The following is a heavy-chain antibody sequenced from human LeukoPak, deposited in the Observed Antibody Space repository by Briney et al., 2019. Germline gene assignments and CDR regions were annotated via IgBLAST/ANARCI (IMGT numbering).Heavy chain of an antibody. J-gene: IGHJ3*01. CDR2: IYQSGNT. CDR3: ARGEEASGVYPQGRDAFDV. V-gene: IGHV4-30-2*01. CDR1: GGSITSGTYS. D-gene: IGHD2-8*01. Sequence: SQTLSLTCAVSGGSITSGTYSWSWIRQPPGKGLEWIGYIYQSGNTYYDPFLKSRVTISIDRANNLFSLNLRSVTAADTAVYYCARGEEASGVYPQGRDAFDVWGQGTTVTVSS.